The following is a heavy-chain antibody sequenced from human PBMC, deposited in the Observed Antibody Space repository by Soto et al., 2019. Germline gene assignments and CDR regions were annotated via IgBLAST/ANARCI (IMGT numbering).Heavy chain of an antibody. CDR1: GFTFSSYG. CDR3: AKDIGSSSWYWSATLDY. V-gene: IGHV3-30*18. CDR2: VSYDGSNK. D-gene: IGHD6-13*01. Sequence: QVQLVESGGGVVQPGRSLRLSWAASGFTFSSYGMHWVRQAPGKGLEWVAVVSYDGSNKYYADSVKGRFTISRDNSKSTLYLQMNSLRAEDTAVYYCAKDIGSSSWYWSATLDYWGQGTLVTVSS. J-gene: IGHJ4*02.